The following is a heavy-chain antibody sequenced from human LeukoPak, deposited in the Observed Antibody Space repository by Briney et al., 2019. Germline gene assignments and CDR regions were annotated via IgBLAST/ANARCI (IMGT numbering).Heavy chain of an antibody. J-gene: IGHJ6*03. CDR1: GGSFSCYY. Sequence: SETLSLTCAVYGGSFSCYYWSWIRQPPGKGLEWIGEINHSGSTNYNPSLKSRVTISVDPSKNQFSLKLSSVTAADTAVYYCARGGGRVVVIGYYYMDVLGKATTVTVSS. CDR3: ARGGGRVVVIGYYYMDV. CDR2: INHSGST. D-gene: IGHD3-22*01. V-gene: IGHV4-34*01.